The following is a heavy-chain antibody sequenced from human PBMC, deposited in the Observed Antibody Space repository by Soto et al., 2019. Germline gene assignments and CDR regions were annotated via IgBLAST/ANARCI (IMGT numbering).Heavy chain of an antibody. Sequence: GGSLRLSCAASGLTVSSSYMSWVRQAPGKGLQWVAVIRNDGTVKNYGDSVKGRFTISRDNSKNTLFLEMNSLRAEDTAVYYCASKTIDDFDYWGQGTLVTVSS. CDR3: ASKTIDDFDY. D-gene: IGHD3-3*01. J-gene: IGHJ4*02. CDR1: GLTVSSSY. V-gene: IGHV3-33*08. CDR2: IRNDGTVK.